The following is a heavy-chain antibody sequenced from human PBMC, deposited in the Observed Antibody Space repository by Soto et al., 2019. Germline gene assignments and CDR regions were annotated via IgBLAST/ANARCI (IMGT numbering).Heavy chain of an antibody. CDR2: ISSNEGST. CDR3: ARGGLYIAVAGWTFGY. J-gene: IGHJ4*02. D-gene: IGHD6-19*01. Sequence: EVQLVESGGGLVQPGGSLRLSCAASGFTFSSYAMHWVRQAPGKGLEYVSAISSNEGSTYYANSVKGRFTISRDNSKNALYLQMGSLRTEDMAVYYCARGGLYIAVAGWTFGYWGQGTLVTVSS. CDR1: GFTFSSYA. V-gene: IGHV3-64*01.